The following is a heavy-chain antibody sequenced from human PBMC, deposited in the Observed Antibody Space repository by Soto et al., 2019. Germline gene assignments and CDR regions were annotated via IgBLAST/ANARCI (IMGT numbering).Heavy chain of an antibody. J-gene: IGHJ5*02. CDR1: GFTFSSYA. CDR2: ISYSGGST. Sequence: PLGALRLSCAASGFTFSSYAMSWVRQAPGKGLEWVSAISYSGGSTYYADSVKGRFTISRDNSRNTLYLQMNSLRAEDTAVYYCARKEGFNWNYAWFDPWGQGTLVTVSP. CDR3: ARKEGFNWNYAWFDP. D-gene: IGHD1-7*01. V-gene: IGHV3-23*01.